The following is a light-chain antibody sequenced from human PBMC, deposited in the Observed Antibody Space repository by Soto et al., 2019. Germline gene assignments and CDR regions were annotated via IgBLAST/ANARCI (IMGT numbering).Light chain of an antibody. Sequence: QSVLTQPASVSGSPGQSITISCTGTSSDVGGYNYVSWYQQHPGKAPKLMIYEVSNRPSGVSNRFSGSKSGNTASLTISGLQADDEADYYCNSFTSSSTFVFGTETKVTVL. V-gene: IGLV2-14*01. CDR3: NSFTSSSTFV. CDR2: EVS. J-gene: IGLJ1*01. CDR1: SSDVGGYNY.